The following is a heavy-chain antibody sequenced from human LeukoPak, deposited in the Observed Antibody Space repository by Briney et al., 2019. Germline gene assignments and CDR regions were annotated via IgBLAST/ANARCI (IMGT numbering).Heavy chain of an antibody. V-gene: IGHV4-59*08. Sequence: SETLSLTCTVSGGSISSYYWSWIRQPPGKGLEWIAYIYYSGRTNYNPSLKSRVTISVDTAENQFSLKLSSVTAADTALYFCARQASWLPYFDLWGRGTLVSVSS. D-gene: IGHD5-12*01. J-gene: IGHJ2*01. CDR2: IYYSGRT. CDR3: ARQASWLPYFDL. CDR1: GGSISSYY.